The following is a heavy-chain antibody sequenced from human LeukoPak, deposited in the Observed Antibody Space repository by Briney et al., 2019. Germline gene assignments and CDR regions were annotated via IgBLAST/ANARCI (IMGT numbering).Heavy chain of an antibody. Sequence: GGSLRLSCVGPGFTFSAYDMQWVRQAPGKGLEWVSGTSRSSGAHLTDSVKGRFTTSRDNSKDTLYLQMDSLRAEDTAVYYCAQGGYFAFDMWGQGTMVTVSS. J-gene: IGHJ3*02. CDR3: AQGGYFAFDM. CDR1: GFTFSAYD. D-gene: IGHD2-2*03. V-gene: IGHV3-23*01. CDR2: TSRSSGA.